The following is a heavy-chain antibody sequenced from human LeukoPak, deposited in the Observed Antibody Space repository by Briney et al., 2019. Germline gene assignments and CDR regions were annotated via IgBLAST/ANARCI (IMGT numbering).Heavy chain of an antibody. CDR3: AKDLGDSSGYYINWFDP. V-gene: IGHV3-30*04. Sequence: GGSLRLSCAASGFTFSSYAMHWVRQAPGKGLEWVAVISYDGSRKYFADSVKGRFTISRDNSKNTLYLQMNSLRAEDTAVYYCAKDLGDSSGYYINWFDPWGQGTLVTVSS. CDR2: ISYDGSRK. J-gene: IGHJ5*02. CDR1: GFTFSSYA. D-gene: IGHD3-22*01.